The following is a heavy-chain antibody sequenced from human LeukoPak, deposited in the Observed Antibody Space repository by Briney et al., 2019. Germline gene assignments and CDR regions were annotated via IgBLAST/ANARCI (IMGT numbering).Heavy chain of an antibody. CDR1: GGSISTYY. V-gene: IGHV4-59*01. CDR2: IYYSGST. D-gene: IGHD3-22*01. CDR3: ARTYYDISGYFPNYFDY. J-gene: IGHJ4*02. Sequence: KSSETLSLTCTVSGGSISTYYWSWLRQPPGKGLEWLGYIYYSGSTNYNPSLKSRVTISVDTSTNQFSLELSSVTAADTAVYYCARTYYDISGYFPNYFDYWGPGTLVTVAS.